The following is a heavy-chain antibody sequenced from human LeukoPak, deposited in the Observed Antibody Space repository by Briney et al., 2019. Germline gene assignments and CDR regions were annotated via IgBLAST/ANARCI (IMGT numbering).Heavy chain of an antibody. Sequence: SETLSLTCTGSGGSISNRSHLWGWIRQTPEKGLESFGSIYCGYTYYNPSLRSRVTISVDTSKNQFSLKLSSVTAADTAVYYCARHDSGAYHWYFVLWGRRTLVTVSS. CDR1: GGSISNRSHL. D-gene: IGHD4-17*01. CDR3: ARHDSGAYHWYFVL. V-gene: IGHV4-39*01. CDR2: IYCGYT. J-gene: IGHJ2*01.